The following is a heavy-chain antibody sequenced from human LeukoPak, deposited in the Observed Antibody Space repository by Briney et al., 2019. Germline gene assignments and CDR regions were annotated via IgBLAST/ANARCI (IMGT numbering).Heavy chain of an antibody. CDR3: ARSGYSSGWNYFHYYMDV. J-gene: IGHJ6*03. CDR2: IYTSGST. D-gene: IGHD6-19*01. V-gene: IGHV4-4*07. CDR1: GGSISSYY. Sequence: PSETLSLTCTVSGGSISSYYWSWIRQPAGKGLEWIGRIYTSGSTNYNPSLQSRVTISVDTSKNQFSLKVSSVTAADTAVYYCARSGYSSGWNYFHYYMDVWGKGTTVTVSS.